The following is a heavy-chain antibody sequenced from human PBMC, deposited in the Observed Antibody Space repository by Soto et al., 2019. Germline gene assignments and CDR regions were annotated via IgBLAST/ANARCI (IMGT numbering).Heavy chain of an antibody. CDR3: TTEDPPPLGYCSSTSCYAGYYYGMDV. V-gene: IGHV3-15*07. CDR2: IKSKTDGRTT. Sequence: EVQLVESGGGLVKPGGSLRLSCAASGFTFSNAWMNWVRQAPGKGLEWVGRIKSKTDGRTTDYAAPVKGRFTISRDDSTNTLYLQMNSLKTEDTAVYYCTTEDPPPLGYCSSTSCYAGYYYGMDVWGQGTTVNVSS. CDR1: GFTFSNAW. J-gene: IGHJ6*02. D-gene: IGHD2-2*01.